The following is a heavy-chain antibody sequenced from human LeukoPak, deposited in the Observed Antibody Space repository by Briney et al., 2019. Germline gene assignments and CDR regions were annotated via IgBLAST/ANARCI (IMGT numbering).Heavy chain of an antibody. D-gene: IGHD3-16*01. V-gene: IGHV1-69*06. Sequence: SSVKVSCKASGGTFTHFVISWLRQAPGQGLEWMGGIAPISGTPVYAQKSQDRVNITADTSTNAAYMEMSSLTSEDTAVYYCAREVAITFGESWFGPWGQGTLVTVSS. J-gene: IGHJ5*02. CDR1: GGTFTHFV. CDR3: AREVAITFGESWFGP. CDR2: IAPISGTP.